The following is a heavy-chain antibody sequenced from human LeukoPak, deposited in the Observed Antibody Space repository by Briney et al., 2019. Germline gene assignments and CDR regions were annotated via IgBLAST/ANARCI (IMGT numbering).Heavy chain of an antibody. CDR3: ARDRAYYRDLDY. V-gene: IGHV3-33*01. CDR1: GFTFSSYG. J-gene: IGHJ4*02. CDR2: IWYDGSNK. Sequence: GGSLRLSCAAPGFTFSSYGMHWVRQAPGKGLEWVAVIWYDGSNKYYADSVKGRFTVSRENSKNPLYLQMNSLRAEDTAVCYCARDRAYYRDLDYWGQGTLVTVSS. D-gene: IGHD3-10*01.